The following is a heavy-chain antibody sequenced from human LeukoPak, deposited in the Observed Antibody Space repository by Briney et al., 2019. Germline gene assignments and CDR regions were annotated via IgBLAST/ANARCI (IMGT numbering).Heavy chain of an antibody. CDR2: ITGSDGSS. CDR1: GFTFTNYA. V-gene: IGHV3-23*01. J-gene: IGHJ4*02. CDR3: AKWGDYDILTGYYVPDY. D-gene: IGHD3-9*01. Sequence: GTSLRLSCVASGFTFTNYAMSWVRQAPGKGLEWVSAITGSDGSSYYADSVKGRFTISRGNSKNTLYLQVNSLRAEDTAVYYCAKWGDYDILTGYYVPDYWGQGTLVTVSS.